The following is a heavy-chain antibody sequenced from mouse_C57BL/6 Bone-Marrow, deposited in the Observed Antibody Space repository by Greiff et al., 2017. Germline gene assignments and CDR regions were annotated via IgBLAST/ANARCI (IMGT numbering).Heavy chain of an antibody. D-gene: IGHD1-1*01. Sequence: QVQLQQPGAELARPGASVKLSCKASGYTFTSYGISWVKQRTGQGLEWIGEIYPRSGNTYYNEKFKGKATLTADKSSSTAYMELRSLTSEDSAVYFCARRVGNYYAMDYWGQGTSVTVSS. CDR1: GYTFTSYG. J-gene: IGHJ4*01. CDR2: IYPRSGNT. CDR3: ARRVGNYYAMDY. V-gene: IGHV1-81*01.